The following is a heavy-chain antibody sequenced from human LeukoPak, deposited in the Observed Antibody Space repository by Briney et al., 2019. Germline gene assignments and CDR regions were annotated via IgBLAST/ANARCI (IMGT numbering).Heavy chain of an antibody. V-gene: IGHV1-24*01. CDR1: GYTLTELS. J-gene: IGHJ4*02. CDR2: FDPEDGET. D-gene: IGHD3-22*01. Sequence: ASVKVSCKVSGYTLTELSMHWVRQAPGKGLEWMGGFDPEDGETIYAQKFQGRVTMTEDTSTDTAYMELSSLRSEDTAVYYCARDSFGDAWLYDSSGYFDYRGQGTLVTVSS. CDR3: ARDSFGDAWLYDSSGYFDY.